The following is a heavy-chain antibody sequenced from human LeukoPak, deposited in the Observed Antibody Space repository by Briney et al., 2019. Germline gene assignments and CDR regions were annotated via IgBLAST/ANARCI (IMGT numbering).Heavy chain of an antibody. D-gene: IGHD4-17*01. J-gene: IGHJ4*02. Sequence: PGGSLRLSCAASGFTFSNYWMTWVRQAPGKGLEWVANIKHDGSEDYYLDSVKGRFTISRDNAKSSLYLQMNSLRADDTAVYYCARDRLHYGEYEKTLDYWGQGTLVTVSS. V-gene: IGHV3-7*01. CDR3: ARDRLHYGEYEKTLDY. CDR2: IKHDGSED. CDR1: GFTFSNYW.